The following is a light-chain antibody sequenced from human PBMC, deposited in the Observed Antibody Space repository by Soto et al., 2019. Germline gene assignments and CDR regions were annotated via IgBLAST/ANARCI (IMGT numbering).Light chain of an antibody. CDR3: QKYNSAPLT. CDR2: AAS. V-gene: IGKV1-27*01. Sequence: DIQMTQSPSSLSASLGDRVTITCRASQGIGVYFAWFQQKPGKVPKLLIYAASALQSGVPSRVSGSGSGTDFTLTISSLQPEDIATYYCQKYNSAPLTFGGGTRVEIK. J-gene: IGKJ4*01. CDR1: QGIGVY.